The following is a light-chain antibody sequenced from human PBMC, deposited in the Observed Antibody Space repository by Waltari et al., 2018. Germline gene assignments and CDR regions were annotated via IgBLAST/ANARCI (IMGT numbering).Light chain of an antibody. CDR3: QQYNSYSLLT. J-gene: IGKJ4*01. CDR2: KAS. Sequence: DIKLTQSPFTLSASVGDRVIITCRASHIISNWLALYQHKPGKAPKLLIYKASTLASGVPSRFSGSGSGTDFSLTISSLQPDDFATYYCQQYNSYSLLTFGGGTKVEIK. V-gene: IGKV1-5*03. CDR1: HIISNW.